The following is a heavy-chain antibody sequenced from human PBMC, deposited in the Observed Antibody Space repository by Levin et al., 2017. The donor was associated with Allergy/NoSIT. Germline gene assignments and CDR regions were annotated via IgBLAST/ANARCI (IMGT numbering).Heavy chain of an antibody. Sequence: KTGGSLRLSCKASGYTFTNYDINWVRQATGQGLEWMGWMNPNNGNTAYVQKFQGRVTMTSDTSLNTAYMELNNLTSEDTAVYYCARPHKNPYTNAYTNALDYWGQGTLVTVSS. CDR2: MNPNNGNT. CDR3: ARPHKNPYTNAYTNALDY. V-gene: IGHV1-8*01. D-gene: IGHD5-24*01. CDR1: GYTFTNYD. J-gene: IGHJ4*02.